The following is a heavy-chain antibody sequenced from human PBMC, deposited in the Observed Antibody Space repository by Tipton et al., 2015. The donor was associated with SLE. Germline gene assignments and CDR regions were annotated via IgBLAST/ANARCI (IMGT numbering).Heavy chain of an antibody. D-gene: IGHD1-26*01. CDR2: IYYSGST. Sequence: TLSLTCAVYGGSFSGYYWGWIRQPPGKGLEWIGSIYYSGSTYYNPSLKSRVTISVDTSKNQFSLKLSSVTAADTAVYYCARPGEYSGSYPGDAFDIWGQGTMVTVSS. CDR1: GGSFSGYY. CDR3: ARPGEYSGSYPGDAFDI. V-gene: IGHV4-34*01. J-gene: IGHJ3*02.